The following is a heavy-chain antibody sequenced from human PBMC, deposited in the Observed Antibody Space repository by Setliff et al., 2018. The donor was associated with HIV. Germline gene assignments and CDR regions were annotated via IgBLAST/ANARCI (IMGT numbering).Heavy chain of an antibody. V-gene: IGHV4-31*03. Sequence: SEILSLTCTVSGDSISSGGYYWSWIRQHPGKGLEWIGYIHYSGSSYYNPSLRSRVTISVDTSKNQFSLKLGSVTAADTAVYFCARVTWIQLWLGWFDPWGQGTLVTVSS. J-gene: IGHJ5*02. CDR1: GDSISSGGYY. CDR2: IHYSGSS. CDR3: ARVTWIQLWLGWFDP. D-gene: IGHD5-18*01.